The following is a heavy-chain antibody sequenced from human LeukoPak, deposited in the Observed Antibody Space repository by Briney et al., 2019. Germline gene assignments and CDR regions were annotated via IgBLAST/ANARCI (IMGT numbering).Heavy chain of an antibody. CDR2: IKSKTDGGTT. CDR1: GFTFSNAW. CDR3: TTLGYSGYYYYGMDV. D-gene: IGHD5-12*01. V-gene: IGHV3-15*01. Sequence: GGSLRLSCAASGFTFSNAWMSWVRQAPGKGLEWVGRIKSKTDGGTTDYAAPVKGRFTISRDDSKNTLYLQMNSLKTEDTAVYYCTTLGYSGYYYYGMDVWGQGTTVTLSS. J-gene: IGHJ6*02.